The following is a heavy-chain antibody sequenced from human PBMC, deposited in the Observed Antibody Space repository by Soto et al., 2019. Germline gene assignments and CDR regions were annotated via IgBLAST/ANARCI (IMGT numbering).Heavy chain of an antibody. J-gene: IGHJ4*02. V-gene: IGHV4-4*09. D-gene: IGHD4-17*01. CDR1: GGSISTNY. Sequence: SETLSLTCTVSGGSISTNYWSWIRQPPGKGLEWIGYIYSSGSTNYNPSLESRVIISVDTSKNQFSLNLSSVTATDTAIYYCARRKGGDYGHYFDYWGQGTMVTVSS. CDR3: ARRKGGDYGHYFDY. CDR2: IYSSGST.